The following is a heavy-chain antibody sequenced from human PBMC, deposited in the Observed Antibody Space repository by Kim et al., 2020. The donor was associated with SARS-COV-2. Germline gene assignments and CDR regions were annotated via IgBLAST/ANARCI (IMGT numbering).Heavy chain of an antibody. D-gene: IGHD3-22*01. CDR3: ARAVGSSGYYDY. J-gene: IGHJ4*02. Sequence: NYNPALKSRVTISVDTSRNQFSLKLSSVTAADTAVYYCARAVGSSGYYDYWGQGTLVTVSS. V-gene: IGHV4-59*01.